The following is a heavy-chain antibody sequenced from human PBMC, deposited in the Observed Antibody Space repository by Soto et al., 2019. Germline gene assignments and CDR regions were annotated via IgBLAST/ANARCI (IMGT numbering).Heavy chain of an antibody. V-gene: IGHV1-69*12. D-gene: IGHD2-2*01. CDR3: ARGYCISTSCYPNYYYGMDV. CDR1: GGTFSSYA. J-gene: IGHJ6*02. Sequence: QVQLVQSGAEVKKPGSSVKVSCKASGGTFSSYAISWVRQAPGQGLEWMGGIIPIFGTANYAQKFQGRVTITADESTSTAYMELSSLRSEDTAVYYCARGYCISTSCYPNYYYGMDVWGQGTTVTVSS. CDR2: IIPIFGTA.